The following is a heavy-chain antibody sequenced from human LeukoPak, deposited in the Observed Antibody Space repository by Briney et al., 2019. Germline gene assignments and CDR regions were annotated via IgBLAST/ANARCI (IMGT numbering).Heavy chain of an antibody. CDR3: AREGALDTAMVTNY. D-gene: IGHD5-18*01. V-gene: IGHV1-18*04. CDR1: GYTLSNHA. J-gene: IGHJ4*02. Sequence: ASVKVSCKGSGYTLSNHAFSWVRQAPGQGLEWMGWISADNGNTNHAQKFQGRVSLTTDTSTSTAYMELRSLRSDDTAVYYCAREGALDTAMVTNYWGQGTLVTVSS. CDR2: ISADNGNT.